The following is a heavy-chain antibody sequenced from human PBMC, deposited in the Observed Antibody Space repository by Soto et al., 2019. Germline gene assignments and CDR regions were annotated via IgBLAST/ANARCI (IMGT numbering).Heavy chain of an antibody. D-gene: IGHD3-22*01. Sequence: PGESLKISCXGSGYSFTSYWIGWVRQMPGKGLEWMGIIYPGDSDTRYSPSFQGQVTISADKSISTAYLQWSSLKASDTAMYYCARRGYYYDSSGYYLDYWGQGTLVTVSS. CDR2: IYPGDSDT. CDR3: ARRGYYYDSSGYYLDY. CDR1: GYSFTSYW. V-gene: IGHV5-51*01. J-gene: IGHJ4*02.